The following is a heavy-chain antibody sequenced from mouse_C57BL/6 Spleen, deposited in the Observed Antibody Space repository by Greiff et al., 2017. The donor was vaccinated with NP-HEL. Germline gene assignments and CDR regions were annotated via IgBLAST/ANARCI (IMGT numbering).Heavy chain of an antibody. CDR3: ARWDYGSPQQGFAY. CDR2: INPSNGGT. CDR1: GYTFTSYW. V-gene: IGHV1-53*01. D-gene: IGHD1-1*01. Sequence: VQLQESGTELVKPGASVKLSCKASGYTFTSYWMHWVKQRPGQGLEWIGNINPSNGGTNYNEKFKSKATLTVDKSSSTAYMQLSSLTSEDSAVYYCARWDYGSPQQGFAYWGQGTLVTVSA. J-gene: IGHJ3*01.